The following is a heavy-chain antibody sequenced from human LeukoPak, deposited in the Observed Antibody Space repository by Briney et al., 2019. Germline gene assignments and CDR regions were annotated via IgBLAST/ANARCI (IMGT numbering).Heavy chain of an antibody. D-gene: IGHD1-1*01. CDR3: AKGHDTRTATLDY. Sequence: GGSLRLSCAASGFTFSTYAMNWVRQAPGKGPEWVSAISGRDTTTYYVDSVKGRFTISRDNSKNTVYLQMNNLRAVDTALYYCAKGHDTRTATLDYWGQGALVTVSS. V-gene: IGHV3-23*01. J-gene: IGHJ4*02. CDR2: ISGRDTTT. CDR1: GFTFSTYA.